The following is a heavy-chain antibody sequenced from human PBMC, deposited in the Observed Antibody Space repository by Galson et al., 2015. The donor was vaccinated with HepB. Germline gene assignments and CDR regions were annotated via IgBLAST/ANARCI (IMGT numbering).Heavy chain of an antibody. CDR2: LSGSGDST. CDR3: AKDRRFGELLTVDY. Sequence: SLRLSCAASGFTFSSYAMSWVRQAPGKGLEWVSALSGSGDSTYYTDSVKGRFTISRDNSKNTLYLQMNSLRAEDTALYYCAKDRRFGELLTVDYWGQGTLVTVSS. CDR1: GFTFSSYA. V-gene: IGHV3-23*01. D-gene: IGHD3-10*01. J-gene: IGHJ4*02.